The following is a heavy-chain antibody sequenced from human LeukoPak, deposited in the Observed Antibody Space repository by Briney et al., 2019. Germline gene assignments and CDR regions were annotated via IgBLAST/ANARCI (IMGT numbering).Heavy chain of an antibody. J-gene: IGHJ1*01. CDR2: ISASGGGT. V-gene: IGHV3-23*01. CDR1: GFTFSSYA. Sequence: GGSLRLSCAASGFTFSSYAMSWVRQAPGKGLEWVSSISASGGGTYYADSVKGHFTISRDNSKNTLYLQMNSLRAEDTAVYYCANHGPSDFGVVKYFQHWGQGPLVTVSS. D-gene: IGHD3-3*01. CDR3: ANHGPSDFGVVKYFQH.